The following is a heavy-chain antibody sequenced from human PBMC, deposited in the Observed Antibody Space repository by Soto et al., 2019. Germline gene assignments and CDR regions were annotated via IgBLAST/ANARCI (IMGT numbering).Heavy chain of an antibody. CDR3: ARGCSDTTCPRPYYGMDV. D-gene: IGHD2-2*01. CDR2: IYKSGST. V-gene: IGHV4-30-4*01. J-gene: IGHJ6*02. CDR1: GGSISSGDDY. Sequence: KPXETLSLTCTVSGGSISSGDDYWSWIRQPPGKGLEWIGYIYKSGSTYYNPSLKSRITMSVATSKNQFSLKLNSVTAADTAVYYCARGCSDTTCPRPYYGMDVWGQGTTVTVSS.